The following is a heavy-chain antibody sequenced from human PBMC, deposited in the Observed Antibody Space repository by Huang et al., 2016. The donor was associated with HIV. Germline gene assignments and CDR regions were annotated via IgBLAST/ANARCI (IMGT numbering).Heavy chain of an antibody. J-gene: IGHJ5*02. V-gene: IGHV3-21*02. CDR3: AYQQWLVGGLNH. Sequence: EVELVESGGGLVKPGGSLRLSCAASGFAFSSYGMNWVRQAPGKGCWGVAFIGGDSSYIYYADSVKGRVTISRDNAKSSIYLQLDSLRAEDTAVYYCAYQQWLVGGLNHWGQGTLVVVSS. D-gene: IGHD6-19*01. CDR2: IGGDSSYI. CDR1: GFAFSSYG.